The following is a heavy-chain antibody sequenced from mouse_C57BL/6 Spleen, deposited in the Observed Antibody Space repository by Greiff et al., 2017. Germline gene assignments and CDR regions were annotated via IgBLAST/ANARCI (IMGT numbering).Heavy chain of an antibody. CDR1: GYSITSGYY. CDR3: ARGLLYAWFAY. J-gene: IGHJ3*01. D-gene: IGHD2-12*01. CDR2: ISYDGSN. Sequence: LVESGPGLVKPSQSLSLTCSVTGYSITSGYYWNWIRQFPGNKLEWMGYISYDGSNNYNPSLKNRISITRDTTKNQFFLKLNSVTTEDTATYYCARGLLYAWFAYWGQGTLVTVSA. V-gene: IGHV3-6*01.